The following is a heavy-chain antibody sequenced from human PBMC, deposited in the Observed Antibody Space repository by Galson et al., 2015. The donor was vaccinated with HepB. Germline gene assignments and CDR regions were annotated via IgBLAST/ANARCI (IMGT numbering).Heavy chain of an antibody. V-gene: IGHV3-48*01. J-gene: IGHJ3*02. CDR1: GFTFSSYS. Sequence: SMRLPCAASGFTFSSYSMHWVRQAPGKGLEWVSYISSSSSTIYYADSVKGRFTISRDNAKNSLYLQMNSLRAEDTAVYYCAREDLGPAFDIWGQGTMVTVSS. CDR2: ISSSSSTI. CDR3: AREDLGPAFDI.